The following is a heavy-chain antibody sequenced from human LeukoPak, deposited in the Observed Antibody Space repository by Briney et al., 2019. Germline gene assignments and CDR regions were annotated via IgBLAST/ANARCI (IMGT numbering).Heavy chain of an antibody. CDR1: GYTFTSYG. CDR3: ARGDGYNPFDY. V-gene: IGHV1-69*13. D-gene: IGHD5-24*01. J-gene: IGHJ4*02. CDR2: IIPIFGTA. Sequence: GASVKVSCKASGYTFTSYGISWVRQAPGQGLEWMGGIIPIFGTANYAQKFQGRVTITADESTSTAYMELSSLRSEDTAVYYCARGDGYNPFDYWGQGTLVTVSS.